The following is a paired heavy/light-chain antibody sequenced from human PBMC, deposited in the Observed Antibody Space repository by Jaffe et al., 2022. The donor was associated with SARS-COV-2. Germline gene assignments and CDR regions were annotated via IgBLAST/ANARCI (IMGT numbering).Heavy chain of an antibody. CDR3: ARAPYCGGDCYAVDY. V-gene: IGHV1-2*02. CDR1: GYTFSAYY. D-gene: IGHD2-21*02. CDR2: INPSSGGT. Sequence: QVQLVQSGAEVKKPGASVKVSCKASGYTFSAYYMHWVRQAPGQGLEWMGWINPSSGGTNYAQKFQGRVTMTRDTSISTAYMELSRLRSDDSALYYCARAPYCGGDCYAVDYWGQGTLVTVSS. J-gene: IGHJ4*02.
Light chain of an antibody. J-gene: IGLJ2*01. Sequence: QSVLTQPPSVSAAPGQKVTISCSGSSSSIGSNYVSWYQLLPGTAPKLLIFDSSERPSGIPDRFSGSKSGTSATLGITGLQTGDEADYYCGTWDSSLSAVVFGGGTKLTVL. V-gene: IGLV1-51*01. CDR2: DSS. CDR3: GTWDSSLSAVV. CDR1: SSSIGSNY.